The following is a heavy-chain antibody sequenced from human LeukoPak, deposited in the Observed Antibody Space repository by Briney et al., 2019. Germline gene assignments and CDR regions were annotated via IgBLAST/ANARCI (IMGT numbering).Heavy chain of an antibody. CDR1: GYTFTGYY. D-gene: IGHD2-21*01. CDR3: ARDSGGEHFNY. Sequence: ASVKVSCKASGYTFTGYYLHWVRQAPGQGLEWMGWINPNSGGTNYAQKFQGRVTMTRDTSISIAYMELSRLRSDDAAVFYCARDSGGEHFNYWGQGTLVTVSS. CDR2: INPNSGGT. J-gene: IGHJ4*02. V-gene: IGHV1-2*02.